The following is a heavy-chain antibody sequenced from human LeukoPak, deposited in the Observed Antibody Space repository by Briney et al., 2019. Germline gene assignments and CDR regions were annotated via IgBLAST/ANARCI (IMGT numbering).Heavy chain of an antibody. Sequence: SETLSLTCAVYGGSFSGYYWSWIRQPPGKGLEWIGYIYYSGSTNYNPSLKSRVTISVDTSKNQFSLKLSSVTAADTAVYYCARSDYGDYEGYWGQGTLVTVSS. CDR3: ARSDYGDYEGY. J-gene: IGHJ4*02. V-gene: IGHV4-59*01. CDR1: GGSFSGYY. D-gene: IGHD4-17*01. CDR2: IYYSGST.